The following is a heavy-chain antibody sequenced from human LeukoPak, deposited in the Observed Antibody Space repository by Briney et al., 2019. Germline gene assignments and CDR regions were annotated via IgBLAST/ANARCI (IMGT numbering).Heavy chain of an antibody. CDR2: VYYSGST. J-gene: IGHJ5*02. CDR3: ARDPTYSSGWYSGGWFDP. Sequence: SETLSLTCAVSGGSISSHHCSWLRQPPGKGLEWIGYVYYSGSTNYNPSLKSRVTISVDKSKNQFSLKLSSVTAADTAVYYCARDPTYSSGWYSGGWFDPWGQGTLVTVSS. CDR1: GGSISSHH. V-gene: IGHV4-59*11. D-gene: IGHD6-19*01.